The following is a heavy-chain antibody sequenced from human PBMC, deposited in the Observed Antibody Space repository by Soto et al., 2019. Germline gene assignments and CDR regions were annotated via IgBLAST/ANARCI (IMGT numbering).Heavy chain of an antibody. CDR3: AKMDYDSSSELNY. Sequence: GGSLRLSCAASGFTFSSYAMSWVRQAPGKRLEWVSAISGSGGSTYYADSVKGRFTISRDNSKNTLYLQMNSLRAEDTAVYYCAKMDYDSSSELNYWGQETLVTVSS. D-gene: IGHD3-22*01. J-gene: IGHJ4*02. CDR2: ISGSGGST. CDR1: GFTFSSYA. V-gene: IGHV3-23*01.